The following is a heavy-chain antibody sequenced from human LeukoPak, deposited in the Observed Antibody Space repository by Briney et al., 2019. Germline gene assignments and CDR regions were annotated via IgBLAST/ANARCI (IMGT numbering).Heavy chain of an antibody. CDR1: GGSISSSSYY. CDR3: AREGIVGATMVDY. D-gene: IGHD1-26*01. J-gene: IGHJ4*02. CDR2: IYYSGST. Sequence: SETLSLTCTVSGGSISSSSYYWDWIRQPPGKGLEWIGSIYYSGSTYYNPSLKSRVTISVDTSKNQFSLKLSSVTAADTAVYYCAREGIVGATMVDYWGQGTLVTVSS. V-gene: IGHV4-39*07.